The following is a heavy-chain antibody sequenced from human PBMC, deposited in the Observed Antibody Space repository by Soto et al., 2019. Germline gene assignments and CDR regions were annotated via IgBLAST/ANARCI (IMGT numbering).Heavy chain of an antibody. Sequence: QVQLQESGPGLVKPSETLSLTCTVSGGSISSGTYYWNWIRQPQGNGLEWIGYIYYSGSTNYNPGLTSRVNVSAGKSRNQFSLNLSSATAADTAVYYFARGSHFESSGYVYWGQGALVTVSS. CDR3: ARGSHFESSGYVY. V-gene: IGHV4-61*01. CDR1: GGSISSGTYY. D-gene: IGHD3-22*01. J-gene: IGHJ4*02. CDR2: IYYSGST.